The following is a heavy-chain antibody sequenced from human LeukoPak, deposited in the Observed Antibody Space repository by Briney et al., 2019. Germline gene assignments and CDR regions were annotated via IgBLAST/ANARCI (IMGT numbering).Heavy chain of an antibody. Sequence: SETLSLTCTVSGGSISSYYWSWIRQPPGKGLEWIGHIYYSGSTNYNPSLKSRVTISVDTSKNQFSLKLSSVTAADTAVYYCARQVGASYYYYMDVWGKGTTVTVSS. V-gene: IGHV4-59*01. CDR3: ARQVGASYYYYMDV. CDR2: IYYSGST. CDR1: GGSISSYY. D-gene: IGHD1-26*01. J-gene: IGHJ6*03.